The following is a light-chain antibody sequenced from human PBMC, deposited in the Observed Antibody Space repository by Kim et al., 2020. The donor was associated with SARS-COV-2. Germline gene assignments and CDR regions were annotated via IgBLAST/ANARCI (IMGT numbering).Light chain of an antibody. CDR2: DAS. V-gene: IGKV3-11*01. Sequence: SPGERATLSCRTSQSVSSYLAWYQQKPGQAPRLLIYDASNRATGIPARFSGSGSGTDFTLTISSLEPEDFAVYYCQQRSNWPPFTFGQGTRLEIK. CDR1: QSVSSY. CDR3: QQRSNWPPFT. J-gene: IGKJ5*01.